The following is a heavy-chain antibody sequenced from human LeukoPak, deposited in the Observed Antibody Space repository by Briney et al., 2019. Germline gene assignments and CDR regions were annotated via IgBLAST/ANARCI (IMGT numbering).Heavy chain of an antibody. CDR1: GFTFSSYA. CDR3: AKDLVVVTYYFDY. Sequence: GGSLRLSCAAPGFTFSSYAMSWVRQAPGKGLEWVSAISGSGGSTYYADSVKGRFTISRDNSKNTLYLQMNSLRAEDTAVYYCAKDLVVVTYYFDYWGQGTLVTVSS. J-gene: IGHJ4*02. V-gene: IGHV3-23*01. CDR2: ISGSGGST. D-gene: IGHD2-21*02.